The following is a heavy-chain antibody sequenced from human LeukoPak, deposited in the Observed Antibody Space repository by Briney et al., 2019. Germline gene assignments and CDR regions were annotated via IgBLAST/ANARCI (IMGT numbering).Heavy chain of an antibody. D-gene: IGHD2-21*01. J-gene: IGHJ4*02. Sequence: GGSLRLSRTASGFTTHYWLNWVRQSPGKGLEWVANIDRDGRVQHYVDSVEGRFTITRDNSKNTVDLQMNSLRAEDTAMYYCASPGETPFDHWGQGTLVTVSS. CDR2: IDRDGRVQ. CDR3: ASPGETPFDH. V-gene: IGHV3-7*01. CDR1: GFTTHYW.